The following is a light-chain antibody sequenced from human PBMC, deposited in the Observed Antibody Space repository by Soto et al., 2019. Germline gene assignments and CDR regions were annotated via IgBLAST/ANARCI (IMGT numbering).Light chain of an antibody. CDR2: GAS. CDR3: QQYGSSPWT. V-gene: IGKV3-20*01. Sequence: EIVLTQSPGTLSLSPGERATLSCRASQRVSSTYLAWYQQKPGQAPRLLIYGASSRATGIPDRFGGSGSGTDFTLTIRRLEPEDFAVYYCQQYGSSPWTFGQGTKVEVK. J-gene: IGKJ1*01. CDR1: QRVSSTY.